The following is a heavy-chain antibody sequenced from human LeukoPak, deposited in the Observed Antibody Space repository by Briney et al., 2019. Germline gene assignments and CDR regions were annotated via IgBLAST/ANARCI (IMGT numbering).Heavy chain of an antibody. CDR2: IWYNGSNK. CDR1: GFTFTGYG. V-gene: IGHV3-33*01. CDR3: ARSPEYYYYYMDV. J-gene: IGHJ6*03. Sequence: RGSLRLSCAASGFTFTGYGMHWVRQAPGKGLEWVAVIWYNGSNKYYADSVKGRFTISRDNSKNTLYLQMNSLRAEDTAVYYCARSPEYYYYYMDVWGKGTTITVSS.